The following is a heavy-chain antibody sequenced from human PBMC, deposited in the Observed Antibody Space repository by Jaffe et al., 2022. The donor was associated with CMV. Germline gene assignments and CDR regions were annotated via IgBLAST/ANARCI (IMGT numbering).Heavy chain of an antibody. CDR2: INHSGST. Sequence: QVQLQQWGAGLLKPSETLSLTCAVYGGSFSGYYWSWIRQPPGKGLEWIGEINHSGSTNYNPSLKSRVTISVDTSKNQFSLKLSSVTAADTAVYYCARGIRGVEDYVWGSYRYIRPYYFDYWGQGTLVTVSS. J-gene: IGHJ4*02. D-gene: IGHD3-16*02. V-gene: IGHV4-34*01. CDR3: ARGIRGVEDYVWGSYRYIRPYYFDY. CDR1: GGSFSGYY.